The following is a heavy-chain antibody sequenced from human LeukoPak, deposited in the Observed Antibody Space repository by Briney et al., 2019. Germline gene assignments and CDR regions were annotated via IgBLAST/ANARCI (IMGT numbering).Heavy chain of an antibody. V-gene: IGHV3-30*04. Sequence: GGSLRLSCAASGFTFSSYAMLWVRQAPGKGLEWVAVISYDGSNKYYADSVKGRFTVSRDNSKNTLYLEMNSLRDEDTAVYYCAKELQNGNYYYYYMDVWGKGTTVTISS. D-gene: IGHD1-14*01. CDR1: GFTFSSYA. CDR2: ISYDGSNK. J-gene: IGHJ6*03. CDR3: AKELQNGNYYYYYMDV.